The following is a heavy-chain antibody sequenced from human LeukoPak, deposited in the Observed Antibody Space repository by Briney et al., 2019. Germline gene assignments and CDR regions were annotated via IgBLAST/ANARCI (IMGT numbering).Heavy chain of an antibody. V-gene: IGHV3-48*04. CDR1: GFTFSTYS. D-gene: IGHD3-22*01. CDR3: AREGGYYDSSGYYPFDY. J-gene: IGHJ4*02. CDR2: ISSSSSTI. Sequence: PGGSLRLSCAASGFTFSTYSVNWVRQAPGKGLEWVSYISSSSSTIYYADSVKGRFTISRDNAKNSLYLQMNSLRAEDTAVYYCAREGGYYDSSGYYPFDYWGQGTLVTVSS.